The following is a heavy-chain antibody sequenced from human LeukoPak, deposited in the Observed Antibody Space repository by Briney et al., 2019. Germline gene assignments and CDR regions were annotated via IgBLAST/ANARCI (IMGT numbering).Heavy chain of an antibody. D-gene: IGHD2-21*01. CDR1: GFTFSSYW. J-gene: IGHJ4*02. V-gene: IGHV3-7*01. CDR2: IKQDGSEK. CDR3: ARVPSHQGFPHVDY. Sequence: QPGGSLRLSCAASGFTFSSYWMSWVRQAPGKGMEWVANIKQDGSEKYYVDSVKGRFTISRDNAKNSLYLQMNSLRAEDTAVYYCARVPSHQGFPHVDYWGQGTLVTVSS.